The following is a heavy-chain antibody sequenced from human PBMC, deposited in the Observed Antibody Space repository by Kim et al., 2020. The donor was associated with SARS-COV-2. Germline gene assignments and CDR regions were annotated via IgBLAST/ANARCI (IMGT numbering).Heavy chain of an antibody. CDR2: ISYDGSNQ. Sequence: GGSLRLSCAVSGLTFRSSGMHWVRQAPGMGLEWVALISYDGSNQFYVDSVRGRFTISRDNSKNTLFLQMNSLRDEDTAMYYCARDRGLSYFDYWGQGTLVTVSS. CDR3: ARDRGLSYFDY. J-gene: IGHJ4*02. V-gene: IGHV3-33*05. D-gene: IGHD3-10*01. CDR1: GLTFRSSG.